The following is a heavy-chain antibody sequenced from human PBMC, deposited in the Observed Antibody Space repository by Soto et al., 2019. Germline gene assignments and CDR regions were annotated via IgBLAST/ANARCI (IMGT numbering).Heavy chain of an antibody. CDR2: IYYSGST. V-gene: IGHV4-59*01. CDR3: ERDRGYGYVRD. D-gene: IGHD5-18*01. J-gene: IGHJ4*02. Sequence: SETLSLTCTVSGGSISSYYWSWIRQPPGKGLEWIGYIYYSGSTNYNPSLKSRVTISVDTSKNQFSLKLSSVTAADTAVYYCERDRGYGYVRDWGQGTLVTVSS. CDR1: GGSISSYY.